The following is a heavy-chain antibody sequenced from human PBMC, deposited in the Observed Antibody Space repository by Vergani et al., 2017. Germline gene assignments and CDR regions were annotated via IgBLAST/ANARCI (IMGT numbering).Heavy chain of an antibody. V-gene: IGHV3-33*01. CDR2: IWYDGSNK. CDR1: GFTFSSYG. Sequence: QVQLVESGGGVVQPGRSLRLSCAASGFTFSSYGMHWVRQAPGKGLEWVAVIWYDGSNKYYADSVKGRFTISRDNSKNTLYLQMNSLRAEDTAVYYCARRTTMVRGVLEIARYYFDYWGQGTLVTVSS. CDR3: ARRTTMVRGVLEIARYYFDY. D-gene: IGHD3-10*01. J-gene: IGHJ4*02.